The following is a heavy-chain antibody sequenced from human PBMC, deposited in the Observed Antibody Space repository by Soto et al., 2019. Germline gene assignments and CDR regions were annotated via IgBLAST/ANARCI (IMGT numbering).Heavy chain of an antibody. J-gene: IGHJ6*02. V-gene: IGHV3-23*01. D-gene: IGHD6-6*01. CDR3: ASSSALWHGMDA. CDR2: ISASGGSA. Sequence: GGSLRLSCAAPGFRFSSYAMSWVRQAPGRGPEWLSVISASGGSAYYADSVRGRFTISRDNSKNTLYLQMKSLGAEDTAVYYCASSSALWHGMDAWGQGTTVTVSS. CDR1: GFRFSSYA.